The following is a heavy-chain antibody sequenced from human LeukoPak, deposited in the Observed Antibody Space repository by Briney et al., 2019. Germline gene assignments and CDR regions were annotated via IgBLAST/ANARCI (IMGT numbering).Heavy chain of an antibody. CDR1: GGSLSSGGYY. Sequence: PSETLSLTCTVSGGSLSSGGYYWSWIRQHPGTGLEWIGYIYYSGSTYYNPSLKSRVTISVDTSKNQFSLKLSSVTAADTAVYYCARQYDFWSGYYDYWGQGTLVTVSS. V-gene: IGHV4-31*03. J-gene: IGHJ4*02. CDR2: IYYSGST. D-gene: IGHD3-3*01. CDR3: ARQYDFWSGYYDY.